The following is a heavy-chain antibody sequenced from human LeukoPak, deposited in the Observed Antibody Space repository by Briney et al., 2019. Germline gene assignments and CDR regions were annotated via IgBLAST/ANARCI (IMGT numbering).Heavy chain of an antibody. Sequence: PGGSLRLSCAASGFTFSSYAMSWVRQAPGKGLEWVSAISGSGGSTYYADSVKGRFTISRDNSKNTLYLQMNSLRAEDTAVYYCAPNLRATKKSEFGYWGQGTLVTVSS. D-gene: IGHD5-24*01. CDR1: GFTFSSYA. J-gene: IGHJ4*02. CDR3: APNLRATKKSEFGY. CDR2: ISGSGGST. V-gene: IGHV3-23*01.